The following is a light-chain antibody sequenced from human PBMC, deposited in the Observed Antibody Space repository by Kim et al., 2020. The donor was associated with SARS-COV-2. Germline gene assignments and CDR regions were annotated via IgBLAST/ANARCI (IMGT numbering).Light chain of an antibody. CDR1: QSIDTF. V-gene: IGKV1-39*01. CDR3: QQSYSAPRSS. CDR2: AAS. J-gene: IGKJ2*03. Sequence: DIQMTQSPTSLSASVGDRVTITCRASQSIDTFLNWYLQKPGKAPKLLIYAASTLQSGVPSRFSGSGSGTHFTLTISSLKPEDFATYYCQQSYSAPRSSFGQGTKLEI.